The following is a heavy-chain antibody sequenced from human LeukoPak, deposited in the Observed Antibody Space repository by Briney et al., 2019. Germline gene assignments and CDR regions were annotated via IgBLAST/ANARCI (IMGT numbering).Heavy chain of an antibody. J-gene: IGHJ3*02. Sequence: GGSLILSCAASRFTIRNYAMSWVRQAPGRGLEWLCIISGTADSKYYADSVKGRFIISRDNPRGTLYLEMNILRAEDTAVYYCAKADATIGGAFDTWGQGTMVIVSS. D-gene: IGHD3-16*01. CDR3: AKADATIGGAFDT. CDR1: RFTIRNYA. V-gene: IGHV3-23*01. CDR2: ISGTADSK.